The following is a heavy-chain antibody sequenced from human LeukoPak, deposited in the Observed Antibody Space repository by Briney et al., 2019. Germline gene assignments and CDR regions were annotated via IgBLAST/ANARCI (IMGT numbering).Heavy chain of an antibody. D-gene: IGHD6-19*01. V-gene: IGHV3-23*01. CDR1: GLTFSSYA. J-gene: IGHJ4*02. CDR2: ISGSGLST. Sequence: PGGSLRLSCAVSGLTFSSYALSWVRQPPGGGLEWVSAISGSGLSTYYADSVKGRFTISRDNSKNTLYLQMNSLRAEDTAVYYCANSRGAVAGAPDYWGQGTLVTVSS. CDR3: ANSRGAVAGAPDY.